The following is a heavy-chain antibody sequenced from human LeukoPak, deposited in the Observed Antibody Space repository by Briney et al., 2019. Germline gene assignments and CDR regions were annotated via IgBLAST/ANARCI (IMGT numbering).Heavy chain of an antibody. V-gene: IGHV5-51*01. J-gene: IGHJ6*03. Sequence: PGESLKISCKGSGYRFTSYWIGWVRQMPGKGLEWMGIIYPGDSDTRYSPSFQGQVTISADKSISTAYLQWSSLKASDTAMYYCARRASTRPYYYYYMDVWGKGTTVTVSS. CDR1: GYRFTSYW. CDR2: IYPGDSDT. CDR3: ARRASTRPYYYYYMDV. D-gene: IGHD2-2*01.